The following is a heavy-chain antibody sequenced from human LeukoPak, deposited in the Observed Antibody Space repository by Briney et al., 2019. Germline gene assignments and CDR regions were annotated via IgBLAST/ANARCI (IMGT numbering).Heavy chain of an antibody. CDR3: ARDEGYGEMGWFDP. CDR2: IYYSGST. D-gene: IGHD4-17*01. V-gene: IGHV4-39*07. J-gene: IGHJ5*02. Sequence: PSETLSLTCTVSGGSISSSSYYWGWIRQPAGKGLEWIGSIYYSGSTYYNPSLKSRVTISVDTSKNQFSLKLSSVTAADTAVYYCARDEGYGEMGWFDPWGQGTLVTVSS. CDR1: GGSISSSSYY.